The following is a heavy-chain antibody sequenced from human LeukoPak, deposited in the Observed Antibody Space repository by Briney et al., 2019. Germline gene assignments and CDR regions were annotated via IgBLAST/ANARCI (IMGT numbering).Heavy chain of an antibody. CDR3: ARGTYYDSSAYSGVRLFDY. V-gene: IGHV1-2*02. CDR1: GYTFTGYY. CDR2: INPNSGRA. D-gene: IGHD3-22*01. J-gene: IGHJ4*02. Sequence: ASVKVSCEASGYTFTGYYMHWVRQAPGQGLEWMGWINPNSGRANYAQKFQGRVTMTGDTSISTAYMELTRLTSDDTAVYYCARGTYYDSSAYSGVRLFDYWGQGTLVTVSS.